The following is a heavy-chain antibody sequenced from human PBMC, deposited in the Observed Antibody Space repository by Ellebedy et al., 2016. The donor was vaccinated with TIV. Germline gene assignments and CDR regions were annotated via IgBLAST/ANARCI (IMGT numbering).Heavy chain of an antibody. Sequence: GESLKISCAASGFTFNTFSMNWVRQAPGKGLEWVSYISGTTSTKSYSDSVKGRFTISRDNAKSLLFLQMNSLRDEDTAVYYCARGISIIVAVMAYFDYWGQGTLVTVSS. CDR2: ISGTTSTK. CDR1: GFTFNTFS. D-gene: IGHD3-22*01. J-gene: IGHJ4*02. CDR3: ARGISIIVAVMAYFDY. V-gene: IGHV3-48*02.